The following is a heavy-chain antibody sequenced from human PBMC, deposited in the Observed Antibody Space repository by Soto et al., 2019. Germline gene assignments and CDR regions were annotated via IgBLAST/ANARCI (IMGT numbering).Heavy chain of an antibody. J-gene: IGHJ4*02. V-gene: IGHV3-7*05. CDR3: AGRYLEHCSSAWCSAPYDF. D-gene: IGHD2-2*01. CDR1: GFTFSAHW. Sequence: GGSLRLSCATSGFTFSAHWMNWVRQAPGKGLEWVASIKQDVSDAYYVDSVKGRFTISRDNTKKSLFLQMNSLRAEDTAVYYCAGRYLEHCSSAWCSAPYDFWGQGTLVTVSS. CDR2: IKQDVSDA.